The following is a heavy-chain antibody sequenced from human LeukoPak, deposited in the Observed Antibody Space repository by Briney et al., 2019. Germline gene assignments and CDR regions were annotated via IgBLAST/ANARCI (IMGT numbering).Heavy chain of an antibody. CDR2: IIPIFGTA. CDR3: ASGYYDSSVPFDH. Sequence: ASVKVSCKASGGTFSSYAISWVRQAPGQGLEWMGGIIPIFGTANYAQKFQGRVTITADESTSTAYMELSSLRSEDTAVYYCASGYYDSSVPFDHWGQGTLVTVSS. J-gene: IGHJ4*02. CDR1: GGTFSSYA. D-gene: IGHD3-22*01. V-gene: IGHV1-69*13.